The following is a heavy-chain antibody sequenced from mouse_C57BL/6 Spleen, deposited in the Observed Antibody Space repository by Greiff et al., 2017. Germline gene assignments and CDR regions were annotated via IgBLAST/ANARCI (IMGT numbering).Heavy chain of an antibody. D-gene: IGHD1-1*01. Sequence: EVQLQQSGPELVKPGASVKISCKASGYSFTGYYMNWVKQSPEKSLEWIGEINPSTGGTTYNQKFKAKATLTVDKSSSTAYMQLKSLTSEDSAVYYCARHGSSPGDYWGQGTSVTVSS. V-gene: IGHV1-42*01. J-gene: IGHJ4*01. CDR2: INPSTGGT. CDR1: GYSFTGYY. CDR3: ARHGSSPGDY.